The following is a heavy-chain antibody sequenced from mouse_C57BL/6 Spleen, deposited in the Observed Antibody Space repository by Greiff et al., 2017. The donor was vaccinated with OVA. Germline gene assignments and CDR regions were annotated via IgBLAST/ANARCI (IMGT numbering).Heavy chain of an antibody. V-gene: IGHV1-19*01. D-gene: IGHD2-4*01. CDR3: ARYDYDGYAMDY. CDR1: GYTFTDYY. Sequence: EVQLQQSGPVLVKPGASVKMSCKASGYTFTDYYMNWVKQSHGKSLEWIGGINPYNGGTSYNQKFKGEDTLTVDKSSSTAYMELNSLTSEDSAVYYCARYDYDGYAMDYWGQGNSVTVSA. CDR2: INPYNGGT. J-gene: IGHJ4*01.